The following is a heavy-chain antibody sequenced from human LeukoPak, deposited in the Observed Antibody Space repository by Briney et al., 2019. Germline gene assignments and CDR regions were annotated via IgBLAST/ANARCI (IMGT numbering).Heavy chain of an antibody. J-gene: IGHJ6*03. CDR3: ARAIVGATRYYYYSMDV. CDR2: IYPGDSDT. V-gene: IGHV5-51*01. D-gene: IGHD1-26*01. CDR1: GYSITSYW. Sequence: GESLKISCKGSGYSITSYWIGWVRQMPGKGLEWMGIIYPGDSDTRYSPSFQGQVTISADKSISTAYLQWSSLKASDTAMYYRARAIVGATRYYYYSMDVWGKGTTVTVSS.